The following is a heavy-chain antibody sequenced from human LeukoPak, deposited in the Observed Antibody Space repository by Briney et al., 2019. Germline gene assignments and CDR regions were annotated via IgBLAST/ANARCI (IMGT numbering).Heavy chain of an antibody. CDR3: ARAKSRGSSSSSGWFDP. V-gene: IGHV1-18*01. CDR1: GYTFTSYG. Sequence: ASVKVSCKASGYTFTSYGISWVRQAPGQGLEWMGWISAYNGNTNYAQKLQGRVTMTTDTSTSTAYMELRSLRSDDTAVYYCARAKSRGSSSSSGWFDPWGQGTLVTVSS. J-gene: IGHJ5*02. D-gene: IGHD6-6*01. CDR2: ISAYNGNT.